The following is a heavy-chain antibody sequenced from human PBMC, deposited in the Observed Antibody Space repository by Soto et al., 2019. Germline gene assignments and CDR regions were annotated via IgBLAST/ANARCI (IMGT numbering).Heavy chain of an antibody. D-gene: IGHD2-2*01. CDR3: ATTPSKYCSSTSCYYY. J-gene: IGHJ4*02. V-gene: IGHV3-23*01. Sequence: GGSLRLSCAASGFTFSSYAMSWVRQAPGKGLEWVSAISGSGGSTYYADSVKGRFTISRDNSKNTLYLQMNSLRAEDTAVYYCATTPSKYCSSTSCYYYWGQGTLVTVSS. CDR2: ISGSGGST. CDR1: GFTFSSYA.